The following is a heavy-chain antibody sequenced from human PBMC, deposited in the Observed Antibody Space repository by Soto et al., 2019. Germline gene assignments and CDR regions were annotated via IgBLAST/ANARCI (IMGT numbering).Heavy chain of an antibody. Sequence: GGSLRLSCAASGFSFSDNYMSWIRQAPGKGLEWVSYISNGGRRTYSAESMKGRFTISRDNVKRILYLQMNNLRAEDTAVYFCARALTSMITADYFDYWDQGTLVTVSS. V-gene: IGHV3-11*01. J-gene: IGHJ4*01. D-gene: IGHD5-18*01. CDR2: ISNGGRRT. CDR1: GFSFSDNY. CDR3: ARALTSMITADYFDY.